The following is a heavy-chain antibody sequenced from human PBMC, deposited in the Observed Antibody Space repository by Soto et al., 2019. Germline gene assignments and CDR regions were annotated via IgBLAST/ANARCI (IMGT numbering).Heavy chain of an antibody. D-gene: IGHD5-18*01. CDR2: IYYSGST. CDR3: ASSRYGYIFYDY. CDR1: GGSISSGDYY. Sequence: QVQLQESGPGLVKPSQTLSLTCTVSGGSISSGDYYWSWIRQPPGKGLEWIGYIYYSGSTYYNPSLKSRLTISVDTSKNQFPRRLSSVTAADTAVYYCASSRYGYIFYDYWGKGTLVTVSS. J-gene: IGHJ4*02. V-gene: IGHV4-30-4*01.